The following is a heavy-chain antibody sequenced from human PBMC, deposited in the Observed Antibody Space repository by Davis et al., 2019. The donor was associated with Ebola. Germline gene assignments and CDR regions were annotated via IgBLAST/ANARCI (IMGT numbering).Heavy chain of an antibody. J-gene: IGHJ6*04. V-gene: IGHV3-53*01. D-gene: IGHD4-11*01. CDR2: IYGGDT. CDR3: AREPTGNYYYFYGMDV. Sequence: GESLKISCDVSGFVVRNTHMSWVRQAPGKGLEWVSGIYGGDTHYADSVKGRFTISRDNSKNTLHLQMNSLRVEDTAVYFCAREPTGNYYYFYGMDVWGKGTTVTVSS. CDR1: GFVVRNTH.